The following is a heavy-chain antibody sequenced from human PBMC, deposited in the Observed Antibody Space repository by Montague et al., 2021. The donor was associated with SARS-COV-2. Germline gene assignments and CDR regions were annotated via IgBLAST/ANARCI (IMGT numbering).Heavy chain of an antibody. CDR3: VRGGTMTVVVLDY. D-gene: IGHD3-22*01. J-gene: IGHJ4*02. Sequence: SETLSLTCTVSGDSISNSNLWTWVRQSPGRGLEWIGEIFRSSDSNYNPSLKSRVTMSVDMSRNQFSLSMSNVTAADTAIYYCVRGGTMTVVVLDYWGQGTLVTVSS. V-gene: IGHV4-4*02. CDR1: GDSISNSNL. CDR2: IFRSSDS.